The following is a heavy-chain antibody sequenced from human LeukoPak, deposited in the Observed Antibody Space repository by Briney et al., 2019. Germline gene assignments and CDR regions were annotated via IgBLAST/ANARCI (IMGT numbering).Heavy chain of an antibody. CDR2: IIPIFGTP. V-gene: IGHV1-69*13. CDR1: GGIFSSYA. D-gene: IGHD5-24*01. Sequence: SVKVSCKASGGIFSSYAISWVRQAPGQGLEWMGGIIPIFGTPNYAQKFQGRVTITADESTSTAYMELSSLRSEDTAVYYCARAVLGRRWLQSSYYYGMDVWGQGTTVTVSS. J-gene: IGHJ6*02. CDR3: ARAVLGRRWLQSSYYYGMDV.